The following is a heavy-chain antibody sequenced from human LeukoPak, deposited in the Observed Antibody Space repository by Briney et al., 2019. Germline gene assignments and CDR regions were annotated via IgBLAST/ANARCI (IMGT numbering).Heavy chain of an antibody. J-gene: IGHJ4*02. CDR1: GFTFSSYA. D-gene: IGHD3-22*01. V-gene: IGHV3-23*01. Sequence: GGSLRLSCAASGFTFSSYAMSWVRQAPGKGLKWVSATSGSGGSTYYADSVKGRFTISRDNSKNTLYLQMNSLRAEDTAVYYCAKAPGGYHYYDSSEFDYWGQGTLVTVSS. CDR3: AKAPGGYHYYDSSEFDY. CDR2: TSGSGGST.